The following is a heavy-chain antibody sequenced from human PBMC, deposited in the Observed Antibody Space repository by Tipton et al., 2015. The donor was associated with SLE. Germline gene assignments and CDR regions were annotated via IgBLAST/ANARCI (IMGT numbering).Heavy chain of an antibody. CDR3: AKDESGIAAAGTSDY. CDR2: ISGSGGST. V-gene: IGHV3-23*01. D-gene: IGHD6-13*01. CDR1: GFTFSTYA. Sequence: SLRLSCAASGFTFSTYAMSWVRQAPGKGLEWVSAISGSGGSTYYADSVKGRFTISRDNSKNTLYLQMNSLRAEDTAVYYCAKDESGIAAAGTSDYWGQGTLVTVSS. J-gene: IGHJ4*02.